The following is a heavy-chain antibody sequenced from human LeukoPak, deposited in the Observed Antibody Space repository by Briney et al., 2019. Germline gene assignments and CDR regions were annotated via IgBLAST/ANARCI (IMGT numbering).Heavy chain of an antibody. CDR1: GFTFSNAW. CDR2: IKSKTDSGTT. V-gene: IGHV3-15*01. D-gene: IGHD6-13*01. J-gene: IGHJ5*01. Sequence: GGSLRLSCAASGFTFSNAWMSWVRQAPGKGLEWLGHIKSKTDSGTTDYAAPVKGRFTFSRDDSKNTLYLQMNSLKNEDTAVYYCARQQLVLDSWGQGTLVTVSS. CDR3: ARQQLVLDS.